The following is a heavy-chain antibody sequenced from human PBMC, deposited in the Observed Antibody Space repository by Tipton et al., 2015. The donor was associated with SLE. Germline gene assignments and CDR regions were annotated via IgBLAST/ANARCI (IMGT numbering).Heavy chain of an antibody. Sequence: SLRFSCAASGFTFSSYEMNWVRQAPGKGLEWVSYISSSGSTIYYADSVKGRFTISRDNAKNSLYLQMNSLRAEDTAVYYCARGKQLGIGFDYWGQGTLVTVSS. CDR2: ISSSGSTI. CDR3: ARGKQLGIGFDY. V-gene: IGHV3-48*03. J-gene: IGHJ4*02. CDR1: GFTFSSYE. D-gene: IGHD7-27*01.